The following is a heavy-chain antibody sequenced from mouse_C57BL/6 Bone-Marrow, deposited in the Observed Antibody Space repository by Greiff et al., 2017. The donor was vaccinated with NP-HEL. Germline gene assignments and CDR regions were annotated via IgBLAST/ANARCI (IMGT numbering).Heavy chain of an antibody. CDR1: GYTFTSYG. CDR3: AISGYYYAMDY. CDR2: IYPRSGNT. Sequence: QVQLQQSGAELARPGASVKLSCKASGYTFTSYGISWVKQRTGQGLEWIGEIYPRSGNTSYNEKFKGKATLTADKSSSTAYMELRSLTSEDSAVYFCAISGYYYAMDYWGQGTSVTVSS. V-gene: IGHV1-81*01. J-gene: IGHJ4*01.